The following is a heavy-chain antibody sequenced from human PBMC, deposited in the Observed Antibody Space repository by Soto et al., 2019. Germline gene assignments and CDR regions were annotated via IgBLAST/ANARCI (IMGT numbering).Heavy chain of an antibody. CDR2: VGHLDAT. Sequence: PSETLSLTCSVSGVAMTYGGYSWSWIRQSPEKGLEWLCYVGHLDATYYKSSFKRRFPLSIDRTRIQFYWGLSSMTAADKAFYYCARGGGYDSFDFWGQGIQVTVSS. V-gene: IGHV4-30-2*06. D-gene: IGHD2-15*01. J-gene: IGHJ4*02. CDR3: ARGGGYDSFDF. CDR1: GVAMTYGGYS.